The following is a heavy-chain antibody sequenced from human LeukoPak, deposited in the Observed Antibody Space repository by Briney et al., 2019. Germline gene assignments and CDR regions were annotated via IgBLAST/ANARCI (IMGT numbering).Heavy chain of an antibody. D-gene: IGHD1-7*01. CDR2: IYPGDSDT. CDR3: ARPPGTNFDAFDI. CDR1: GYSFTSYW. V-gene: IGHV5-51*01. Sequence: GESLKISCKGSGYSFTSYWIGWVRQMPGKGLEWMGIIYPGDSDTRYTPSFQGQVTISADKSISTAYLQWSSLKASDTAMYYRARPPGTNFDAFDIWGQGTMVTVSS. J-gene: IGHJ3*02.